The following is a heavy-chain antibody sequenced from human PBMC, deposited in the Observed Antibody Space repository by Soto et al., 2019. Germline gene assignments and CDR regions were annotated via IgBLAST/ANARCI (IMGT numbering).Heavy chain of an antibody. CDR2: ISWNSDTI. Sequence: DVQLVESGGGLVQPGRSLTLSCAASGFTFDDYAMHWVRQAPGKGLEWVSGISWNSDTIGYADSVRGRFTISRDNAENSLYLQRNSLGAEDKALYYCATYKGRRNCSTRNCFWVARCMDVCGQGTTVTVSS. J-gene: IGHJ6*02. D-gene: IGHD2-2*01. CDR1: GFTFDDYA. V-gene: IGHV3-9*01. CDR3: ATYKGRRNCSTRNCFWVARCMDV.